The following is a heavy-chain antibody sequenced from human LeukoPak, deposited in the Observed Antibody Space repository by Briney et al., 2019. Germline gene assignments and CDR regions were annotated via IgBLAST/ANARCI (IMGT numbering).Heavy chain of an antibody. Sequence: SETLSLTCAVYGGSFSGYYWSWIRQPPGKGLEWMGEINHSGSTNYNPSLKSRVTISVDTSKNQFSLTLSSVTAADTDVYYCARRYYYGSGSYHFWFDPWGQGTLVTVSS. D-gene: IGHD3-10*01. J-gene: IGHJ5*02. V-gene: IGHV4-34*01. CDR1: GGSFSGYY. CDR2: INHSGST. CDR3: ARRYYYGSGSYHFWFDP.